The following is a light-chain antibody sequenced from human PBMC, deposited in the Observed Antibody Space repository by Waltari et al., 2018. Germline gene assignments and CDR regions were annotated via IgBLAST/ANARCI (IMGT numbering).Light chain of an antibody. J-gene: IGKJ4*01. Sequence: EVVMTQSPATLSVSPGERVTLSCRASQSIHDNLAWYQHRPGQAPRLLIYGASTIAPDSPGRFVGGGSGTEFTITIRSLQSEDSAVYYCQQYNVWPPLTFGGGTKVEIK. CDR1: QSIHDN. CDR2: GAS. CDR3: QQYNVWPPLT. V-gene: IGKV3-15*01.